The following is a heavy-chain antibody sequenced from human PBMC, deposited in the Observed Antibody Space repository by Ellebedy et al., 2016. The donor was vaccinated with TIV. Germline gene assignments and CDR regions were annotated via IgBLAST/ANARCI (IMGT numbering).Heavy chain of an antibody. CDR2: ISWNSGSP. D-gene: IGHD3-10*01. CDR1: GFIFDAYA. V-gene: IGHV3-9*01. Sequence: GGSLRLSXAASGFIFDAYAMHWVRQAPGKGLEWVSGISWNSGSPGYADSVKGRFTVSRDNAKNSLYLQMNSLRAEDSALYYCAKDTGPYSYGSGTDYAMDVWGQGTTVTVSS. CDR3: AKDTGPYSYGSGTDYAMDV. J-gene: IGHJ6*02.